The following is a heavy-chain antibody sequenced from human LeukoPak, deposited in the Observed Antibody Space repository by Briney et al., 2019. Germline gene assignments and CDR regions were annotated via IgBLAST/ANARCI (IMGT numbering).Heavy chain of an antibody. CDR2: IIPIFGTA. J-gene: IGHJ4*02. D-gene: IGHD5-12*01. V-gene: IGHV1-69*13. CDR1: GGTFSSYA. Sequence: ASVKVSCKASGGTFSSYAIGWVRQAPGQGLEWMGGIIPIFGTANYAQKFQGRVTITADESTSTAYMELSSLRSEDTAVYYCALVATDGNYFDYWGQGTLVTVSS. CDR3: ALVATDGNYFDY.